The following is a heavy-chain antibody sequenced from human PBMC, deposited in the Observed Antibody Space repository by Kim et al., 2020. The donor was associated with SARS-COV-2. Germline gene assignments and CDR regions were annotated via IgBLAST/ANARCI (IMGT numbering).Heavy chain of an antibody. CDR3: ARASRTVDTHFDY. V-gene: IGHV4-39*07. Sequence: SETLSLTCTVSGGSISSSSYYWGWIRQPPGKGLEWIGSIYYSGSTYYNPSLKSRVTISVDTSKNQFSLKLSSVTAADTAVYYCARASRTVDTHFDYWGQGTLVTGST. CDR2: IYYSGST. J-gene: IGHJ4*02. D-gene: IGHD5-18*01. CDR1: GGSISSSSYY.